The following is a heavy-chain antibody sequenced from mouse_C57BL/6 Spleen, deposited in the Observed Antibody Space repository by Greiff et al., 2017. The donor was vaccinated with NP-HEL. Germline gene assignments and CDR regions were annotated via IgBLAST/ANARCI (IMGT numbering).Heavy chain of an antibody. J-gene: IGHJ4*01. CDR3: ARVGGNHYYAMDY. CDR1: GYTFTDYY. Sequence: EVQLQQSGPVLVKPGASVKMSCKASGYTFTDYYMNWVKQSHGKSLEWIGVINPYNGGTSYNQKFKGKATLTVDKSSSTAYMELNSLTSEDSAVYYCARVGGNHYYAMDYWGQGTSVTVSS. V-gene: IGHV1-19*01. D-gene: IGHD2-1*01. CDR2: INPYNGGT.